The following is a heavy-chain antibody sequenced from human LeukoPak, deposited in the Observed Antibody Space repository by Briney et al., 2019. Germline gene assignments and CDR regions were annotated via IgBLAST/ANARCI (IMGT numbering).Heavy chain of an antibody. CDR1: GYTFTGCY. D-gene: IGHD2-15*01. Sequence: ASVKVSCKASGYTFTGCYMHWVRQAPGQGLEWMGWINPNSGGTNYAQKFQGRVTMTRDTSISTAYMELSRLRSDDTAVYYCARDLRVILRETYNWFDPWGQGTLVTVSS. CDR3: ARDLRVILRETYNWFDP. CDR2: INPNSGGT. V-gene: IGHV1-2*02. J-gene: IGHJ5*02.